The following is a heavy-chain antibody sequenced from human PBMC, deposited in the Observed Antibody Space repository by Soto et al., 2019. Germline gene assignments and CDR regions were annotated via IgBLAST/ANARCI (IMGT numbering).Heavy chain of an antibody. CDR2: ISSNGGST. CDR1: GFTFSSYA. Sequence: GGSLRLSCAASGFTFSSYAMHWVRQAPGKGLEYVSAISSNGGSTYYADSVKGRFTISRDNSKNTLYLQMSSLRAEDTAVYYCVRATRWPAFEYWGQGTLVTVSS. J-gene: IGHJ4*02. D-gene: IGHD6-13*01. CDR3: VRATRWPAFEY. V-gene: IGHV3-64D*06.